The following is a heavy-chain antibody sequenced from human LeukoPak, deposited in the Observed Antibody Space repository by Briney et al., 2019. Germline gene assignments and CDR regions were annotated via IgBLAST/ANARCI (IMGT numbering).Heavy chain of an antibody. CDR2: IRSDGRNE. J-gene: IGHJ4*02. V-gene: IGHV3-30*02. CDR1: GFTISNYG. Sequence: GGSLRLSCAASGFTISNYGMHWVRKAPGKGLEWVAFIRSDGRNEYYADCVKGRFTMSRDNSKGTLYLQMNSLRAEDTAVYYCARLTGKHFDYWGQGTLVTVSS. D-gene: IGHD1-14*01. CDR3: ARLTGKHFDY.